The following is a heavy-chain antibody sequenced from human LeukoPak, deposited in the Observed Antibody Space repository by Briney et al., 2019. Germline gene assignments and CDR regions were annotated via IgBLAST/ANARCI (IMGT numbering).Heavy chain of an antibody. CDR2: INPNSGGT. J-gene: IGHJ2*01. CDR3: ARDGVLYSSSWYWYFDL. CDR1: GYTFTGYY. D-gene: IGHD6-13*01. Sequence: ASVKVSCKASGYTFTGYYMHWVRQAPGQGLEWMGWINPNSGGTNYAQKFRGRVTMTRDTSISTAYMELSRLRSDDAAVYYCARDGVLYSSSWYWYFDLWGRGTLVTVSS. V-gene: IGHV1-2*02.